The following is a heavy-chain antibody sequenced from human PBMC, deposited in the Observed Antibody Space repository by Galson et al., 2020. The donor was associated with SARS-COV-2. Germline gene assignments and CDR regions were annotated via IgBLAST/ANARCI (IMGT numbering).Heavy chain of an antibody. CDR1: GGSISSGDYF. CDR2: IFNSGSTYYSGST. CDR3: ARDAYRYGSSGYDS. V-gene: IGHV4-30-4*07. D-gene: IGHD3-22*01. J-gene: IGHJ5*02. Sequence: SETLSLTCTVSGGSISSGDYFWSWIRQPPGRGLEWIGYIFNSGSTYYSGSTYYNPSLKSRISMSMDTSRNQFSLRLNSVTAADTAVYYCARDAYRYGSSGYDSWGQGTLVTVSS.